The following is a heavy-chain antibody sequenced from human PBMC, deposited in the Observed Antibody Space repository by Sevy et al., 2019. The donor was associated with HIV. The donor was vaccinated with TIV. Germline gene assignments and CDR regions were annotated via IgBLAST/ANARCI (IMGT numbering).Heavy chain of an antibody. D-gene: IGHD6-13*01. CDR3: ATHAGIAAAGRVFDY. CDR1: GFTFSDHY. Sequence: GGSLRLSCAASGFTFSDHYMEWVRQAPGKGLEWVGRIRNKADSYTTEYAASVKGRFTISRDDSKNSLYRLMNSLKTEDTAAYYCATHAGIAAAGRVFDYWGQGTLVTVSS. J-gene: IGHJ4*02. V-gene: IGHV3-72*01. CDR2: IRNKADSYTT.